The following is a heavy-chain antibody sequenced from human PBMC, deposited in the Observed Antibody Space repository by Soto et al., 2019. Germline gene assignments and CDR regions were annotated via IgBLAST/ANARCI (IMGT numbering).Heavy chain of an antibody. J-gene: IGHJ5*02. Sequence: ASVNVSCKGSGYTNTLLSMHWVRQTKGKGLEWMGGFDPEDGETIYAQKFQGRVTMTEDTSTDTAYMELSSLRSEDTAVYYCASNYDSVSRDWFDPWGQGTLVTVSS. CDR1: GYTNTLLS. CDR3: ASNYDSVSRDWFDP. V-gene: IGHV1-24*01. D-gene: IGHD3-22*01. CDR2: FDPEDGET.